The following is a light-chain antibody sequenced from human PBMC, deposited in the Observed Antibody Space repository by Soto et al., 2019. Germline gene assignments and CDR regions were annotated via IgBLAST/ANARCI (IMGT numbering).Light chain of an antibody. Sequence: QSALTQPRSVSGSPGQSVTISCTGTSSDVGGYNYVSWYQQHPGKAPKLMMYDVNKRPSGVPDRCSGSKSGNTASLTISGLEAEDEADYYCCSYAGSYSDVFGTGTKLTVL. CDR1: SSDVGGYNY. J-gene: IGLJ1*01. CDR2: DVN. CDR3: CSYAGSYSDV. V-gene: IGLV2-11*01.